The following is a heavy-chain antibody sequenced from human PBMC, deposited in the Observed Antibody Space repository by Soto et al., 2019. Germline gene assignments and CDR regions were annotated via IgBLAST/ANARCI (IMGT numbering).Heavy chain of an antibody. CDR2: ISGSGGST. J-gene: IGHJ4*02. D-gene: IGHD6-6*01. CDR1: GFTFSSYA. CDR3: AKDPIEARSALLDY. V-gene: IGHV3-23*01. Sequence: PGGSLRLSCAASGFTFSSYAMSWVRQAPGKGLEWVSAISGSGGSTYYADSVKGRFTISRDNSKNTLYLQMNSLRAEDTAVYYCAKDPIEARSALLDYWGQGTLVTVSS.